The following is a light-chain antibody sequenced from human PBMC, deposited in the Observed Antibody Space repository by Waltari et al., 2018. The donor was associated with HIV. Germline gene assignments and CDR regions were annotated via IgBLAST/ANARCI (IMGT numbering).Light chain of an antibody. CDR3: QLRSNWPPTLT. CDR2: DAS. J-gene: IGKJ1*01. V-gene: IGKV3-11*01. CDR1: QSVSTY. Sequence: EIVLTQSPATLSLSPGERATLSCRASQSVSTYLAWYQQKPGQAPRLLIYDASNRATGIPARFSGSGSGTYFTLTISSLEPEDFAVYYCQLRSNWPPTLTFGQGTKVEIK.